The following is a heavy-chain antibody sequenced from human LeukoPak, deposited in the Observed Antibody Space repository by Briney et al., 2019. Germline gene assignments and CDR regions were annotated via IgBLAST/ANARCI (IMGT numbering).Heavy chain of an antibody. CDR1: GGTFSSYA. CDR3: AVDNVITTVTTDY. Sequence: SVKVSCKASGGTFSSYAISLVRQAPGQGLEWMGRIIPIFGTANYAQKFQGRVTITTDESTSTAYMELSSLRSEDTAVYYCAVDNVITTVTTDYWGQGTLVTVSS. D-gene: IGHD4-17*01. V-gene: IGHV1-69*05. J-gene: IGHJ4*02. CDR2: IIPIFGTA.